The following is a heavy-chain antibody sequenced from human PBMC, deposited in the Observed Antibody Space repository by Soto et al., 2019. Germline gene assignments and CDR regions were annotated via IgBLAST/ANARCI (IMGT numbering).Heavy chain of an antibody. Sequence: GSLRLSCAASGFTFSSYGMHWVRQAPGKGLEWVAVIWYDGSNKYYADSVKGRFTISRDNSKNTLYLQMNSLRAEDTAVYYCARDPYYYDSSGYTYWGQGTLVTVSS. CDR2: IWYDGSNK. V-gene: IGHV3-33*01. D-gene: IGHD3-22*01. J-gene: IGHJ4*02. CDR1: GFTFSSYG. CDR3: ARDPYYYDSSGYTY.